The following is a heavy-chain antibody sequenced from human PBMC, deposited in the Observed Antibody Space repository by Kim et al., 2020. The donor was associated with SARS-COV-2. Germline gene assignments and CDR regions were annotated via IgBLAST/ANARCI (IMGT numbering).Heavy chain of an antibody. V-gene: IGHV4-34*01. D-gene: IGHD3-22*01. J-gene: IGHJ4*02. CDR3: ASDSSGYNPHY. CDR2: ST. Sequence: STHYNPSLESRVTISVDTSKNQFSLKLGSVTAADTAVYYCASDSSGYNPHYWGQGTLVTVSS.